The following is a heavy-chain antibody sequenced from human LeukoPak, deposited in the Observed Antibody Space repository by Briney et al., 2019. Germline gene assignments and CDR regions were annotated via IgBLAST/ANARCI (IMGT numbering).Heavy chain of an antibody. V-gene: IGHV4-59*01. CDR1: GGSISSYY. J-gene: IGHJ4*02. Sequence: SETLSLTCTVSGGSISSYYWGWIRQPPGKGLEWIGFISYSGSSSYSPSLKSRLTISVDTSINQFSLRLSSVTAADTAVYYCARVGLIHFVCWGQGTLVTVSS. CDR2: ISYSGSS. CDR3: ARVGLIHFVC.